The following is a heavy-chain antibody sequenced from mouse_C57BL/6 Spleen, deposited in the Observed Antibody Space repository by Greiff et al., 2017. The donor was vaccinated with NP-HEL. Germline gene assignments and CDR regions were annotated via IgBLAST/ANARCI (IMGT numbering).Heavy chain of an antibody. CDR2: IHPNSGST. J-gene: IGHJ2*01. Sequence: QVQLQQPGAELVKPGASVKLSCKASGYTFTSYWMHWVKPRPGQGLEWIGMIHPNSGSTKYNEKFKSKATLTVDKSSSTAYMQLSSLTSEDSAVYYCARSLITTVVATWYYFDYWGQGTTLTVSS. D-gene: IGHD1-1*01. CDR3: ARSLITTVVATWYYFDY. CDR1: GYTFTSYW. V-gene: IGHV1-64*01.